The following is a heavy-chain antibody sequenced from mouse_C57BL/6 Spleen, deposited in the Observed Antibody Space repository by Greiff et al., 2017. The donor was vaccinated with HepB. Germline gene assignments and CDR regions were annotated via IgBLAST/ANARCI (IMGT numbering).Heavy chain of an antibody. D-gene: IGHD1-1*01. CDR3: TTTSITTVVGDY. V-gene: IGHV14-4*01. J-gene: IGHJ2*01. Sequence: VQLKESGAELVRPGASVKLSCTASGFNIKDDYMHWVKQRPEQGLEWIGWIDPENGDTEYASKFQGKATITADTSSNTAYLQLSSLTSEDTAVYYCTTTSITTVVGDYWGQGTTLSVSS. CDR2: IDPENGDT. CDR1: GFNIKDDY.